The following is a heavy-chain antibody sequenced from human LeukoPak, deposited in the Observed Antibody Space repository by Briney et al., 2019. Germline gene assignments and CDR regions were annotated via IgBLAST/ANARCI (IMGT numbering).Heavy chain of an antibody. D-gene: IGHD5-12*01. CDR2: INPNSGGT. CDR1: GYTFTGYY. Sequence: GASVKVPCKASGYTFTGYYMHWVRQAPGQGLEWMGWINPNSGGTNYAQKFQGRVTMTRDTSISTAYMEPSRLRSDDTAVYYCARDGRDGYNSLDYWGQGTLVTVSS. J-gene: IGHJ4*02. CDR3: ARDGRDGYNSLDY. V-gene: IGHV1-2*02.